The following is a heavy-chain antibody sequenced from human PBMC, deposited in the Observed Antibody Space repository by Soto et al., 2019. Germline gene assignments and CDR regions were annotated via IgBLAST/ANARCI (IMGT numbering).Heavy chain of an antibody. V-gene: IGHV1-69*13. Sequence: SVKVSCKASGGTFSSYAISWVRQAPGQGLEWMGGIIPIFGTANYAQKFQGRVTITADESTSTAYMELSSLRSEDTAVYYGARDSLVPAAILGYDYYGMDVWGQGTTVTVSS. J-gene: IGHJ6*02. D-gene: IGHD2-2*02. CDR2: IIPIFGTA. CDR1: GGTFSSYA. CDR3: ARDSLVPAAILGYDYYGMDV.